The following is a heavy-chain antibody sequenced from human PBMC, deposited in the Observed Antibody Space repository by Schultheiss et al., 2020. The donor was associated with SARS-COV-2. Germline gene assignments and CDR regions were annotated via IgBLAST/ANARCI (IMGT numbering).Heavy chain of an antibody. CDR1: GGSVSSGSYY. V-gene: IGHV4-31*09. D-gene: IGHD1-26*01. CDR2: IYYSGST. J-gene: IGHJ6*02. CDR3: ARELVYDYGMDV. Sequence: SCTVSGGSVSSGSYYWSWIRQHPGKGLEWIGYIYYSGSTYYNPSLKSRVTISVDKSKNQFSLKLSSVTAADTAVYYCARELVYDYGMDVWGQGTTVTVSS.